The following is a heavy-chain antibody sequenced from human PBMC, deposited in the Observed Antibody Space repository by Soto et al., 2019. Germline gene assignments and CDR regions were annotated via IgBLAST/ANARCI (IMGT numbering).Heavy chain of an antibody. J-gene: IGHJ6*02. D-gene: IGHD1-1*01. CDR2: IIPIFRTP. CDR1: GDTFDTFA. Sequence: QVQLVQSGAEVVKPGSSVKVSCKASGDTFDTFAISWVRQAPGQGLEWMGGIIPIFRTPDYGQKFQDRVTITADESTSTADMELSSLRSEDTAVYYCARDKDREQLGGNYYSSLDVWGQGTTVIVSS. V-gene: IGHV1-69*12. CDR3: ARDKDREQLGGNYYSSLDV.